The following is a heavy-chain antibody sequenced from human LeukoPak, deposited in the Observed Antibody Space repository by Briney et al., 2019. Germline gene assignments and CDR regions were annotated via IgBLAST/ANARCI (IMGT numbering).Heavy chain of an antibody. J-gene: IGHJ3*02. V-gene: IGHV3-30*04. CDR1: GFTFSSYA. CDR3: ARESLKWELLLSAFDI. Sequence: GGSLRLSCAASGFTFSSYAMHRVRQAPGKGLEWVAVISYDGSNKYYADSVKVRFTISRDNSKNTRYLQMNSLRAEDTAVYYCARESLKWELLLSAFDIWGQGTMVTVSS. D-gene: IGHD1-26*01. CDR2: ISYDGSNK.